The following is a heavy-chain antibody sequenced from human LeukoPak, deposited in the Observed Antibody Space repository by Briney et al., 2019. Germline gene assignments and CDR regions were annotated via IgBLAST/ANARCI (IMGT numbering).Heavy chain of an antibody. V-gene: IGHV3-21*04. CDR2: ISSSSSYI. D-gene: IGHD3-22*01. Sequence: PGGSLRLSCAASGFTFSSYSMNWVRQAPGKGLEWVSSISSSSSYIYYADSVKGRFTISRDNAKNSLYLQMNSLRAEDTAVYYCASNPYHSGYSGRENYYGMDVWGQGTTVTVSS. J-gene: IGHJ6*02. CDR3: ASNPYHSGYSGRENYYGMDV. CDR1: GFTFSSYS.